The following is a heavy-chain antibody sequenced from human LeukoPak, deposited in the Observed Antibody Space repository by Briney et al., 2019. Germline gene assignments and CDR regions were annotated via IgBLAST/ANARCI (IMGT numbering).Heavy chain of an antibody. CDR3: AGSDCSSTSCYNPYYYYYGMDV. D-gene: IGHD2-2*02. V-gene: IGHV4-59*01. J-gene: IGHJ6*02. Sequence: SETLSLTCTVSGGSISSYYWSWIRQPPGKGLGWVGYIYYSGSTNYNPTLKSRVTISVDTSKNQFSLNLSSVTAADTAVYYCAGSDCSSTSCYNPYYYYYGMDVWGQGTTVTVSS. CDR2: IYYSGST. CDR1: GGSISSYY.